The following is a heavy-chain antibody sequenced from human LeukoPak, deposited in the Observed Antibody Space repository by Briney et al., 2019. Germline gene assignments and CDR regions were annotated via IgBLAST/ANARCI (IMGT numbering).Heavy chain of an antibody. CDR1: GDTFSSYG. CDR2: IIPIFGTP. Sequence: SVKVSCKASGDTFSSYGITWVRQAPGQGLEWVGVIIPIFGTPNYAQKFQGRVTITADESTRTAYMELSRLTSEDTAIYYCTSRGDYWGLGTLVTVSS. CDR3: TSRGDY. D-gene: IGHD3-10*01. V-gene: IGHV1-69*13. J-gene: IGHJ4*02.